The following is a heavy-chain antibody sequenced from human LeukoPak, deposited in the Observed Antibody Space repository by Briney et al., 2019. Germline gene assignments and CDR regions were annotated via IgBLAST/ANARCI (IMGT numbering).Heavy chain of an antibody. CDR2: INISGST. V-gene: IGHV4-4*07. Sequence: PSETLSLTCTVSGGSISYYFWSWIRQPAGKGLEWIGRINISGSTNYNPSLKSRVTMSIDTSKNQFSLNLSSVTAADTAVYYCARELLSGRWFDPWGQGTLVTVSS. J-gene: IGHJ5*02. CDR3: ARELLSGRWFDP. CDR1: GGSISYYF. D-gene: IGHD6-19*01.